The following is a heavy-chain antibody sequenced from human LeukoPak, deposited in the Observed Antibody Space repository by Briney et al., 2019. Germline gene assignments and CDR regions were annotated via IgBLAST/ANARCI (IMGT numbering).Heavy chain of an antibody. CDR3: ARRSVTFSFDY. D-gene: IGHD3-16*01. CDR2: INPSGGST. V-gene: IGHV1-46*01. Sequence: ASVKVSCKTSGYTFTSYFIHWVRQAPGQGLEWMGMINPSGGSTSYAQKFQGRVTMTRDTSTSTVYMELSSLRSEDTAVYYCARRSVTFSFDYWGQGTLVTVSS. J-gene: IGHJ4*02. CDR1: GYTFTSYF.